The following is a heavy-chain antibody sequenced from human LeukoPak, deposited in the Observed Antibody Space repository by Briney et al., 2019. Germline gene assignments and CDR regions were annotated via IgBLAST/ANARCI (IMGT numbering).Heavy chain of an antibody. CDR3: AREYYYDSSGSDAFDI. V-gene: IGHV1-8*01. CDR2: MNPNSGNT. Sequence: ALVKVSCKASGYTFTSYDINWVRQATGQGLERMGWMNPNSGNTGYAQKFQGRVTMTRNTSISTAYMELSSLRSEDTAVYYCAREYYYDSSGSDAFDIWGQGTMVTVSS. J-gene: IGHJ3*02. CDR1: GYTFTSYD. D-gene: IGHD3-22*01.